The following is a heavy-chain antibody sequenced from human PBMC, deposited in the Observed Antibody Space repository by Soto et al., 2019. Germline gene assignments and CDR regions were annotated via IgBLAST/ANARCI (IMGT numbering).Heavy chain of an antibody. CDR1: GGSIISSNW. J-gene: IGHJ5*02. V-gene: IGHV4-4*02. CDR2: IYHSGST. Sequence: SETLSLTCAVSGGSIISSNWWSLVRQPPGKGLEWIGEIYHSGSTNYNPSLKSRVTISVDKSKNQFSLKLSSVTAADTAVYYCARVWTTVTNWFDPWGQGTLVTVS. CDR3: ARVWTTVTNWFDP. D-gene: IGHD4-17*01.